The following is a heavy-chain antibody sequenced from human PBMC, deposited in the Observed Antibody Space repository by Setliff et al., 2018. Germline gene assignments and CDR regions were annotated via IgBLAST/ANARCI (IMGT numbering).Heavy chain of an antibody. J-gene: IGHJ4*02. Sequence: ASVKVSCKTSGYNFITTGISWVRQAPGQGPEWMGCISPYIGNTNYAQKFQDRVTMTTDTSTATVYMELKNLRSDDTAVYYCARSSGPRVVLAADFDYWGQGTLVTVSS. D-gene: IGHD5-12*01. V-gene: IGHV1-18*01. CDR2: ISPYIGNT. CDR3: ARSSGPRVVLAADFDY. CDR1: GYNFITTG.